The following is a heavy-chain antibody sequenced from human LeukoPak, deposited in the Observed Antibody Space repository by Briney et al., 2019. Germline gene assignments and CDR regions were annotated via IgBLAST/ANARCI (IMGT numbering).Heavy chain of an antibody. CDR3: ARGVNWNDDSTSFDY. CDR1: GGTFSSYA. Sequence: SVTVSFKASGGTFSSYAISWVRQAPGQGLEWMGGIIPIFGTANYAQKFQGRVTITADESTSTAYMELSSLRSEDTAVYYCARGVNWNDDSTSFDYWGQGTLVTVSS. CDR2: IIPIFGTA. D-gene: IGHD1-20*01. V-gene: IGHV1-69*13. J-gene: IGHJ4*02.